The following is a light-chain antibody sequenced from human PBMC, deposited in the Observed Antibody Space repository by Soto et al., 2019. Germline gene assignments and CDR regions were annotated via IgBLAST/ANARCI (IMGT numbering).Light chain of an antibody. Sequence: EIVLTQSPATLSLSPGARATLSCRASPGVSSYLAWYQQKPGQAPRLLIYDASNRATGIPARFRGSGSGADFTLTISGLEPEDSAVYYCQQRSNWPPTFGQGTKVEIK. CDR2: DAS. CDR1: PGVSSY. CDR3: QQRSNWPPT. J-gene: IGKJ1*01. V-gene: IGKV3-11*01.